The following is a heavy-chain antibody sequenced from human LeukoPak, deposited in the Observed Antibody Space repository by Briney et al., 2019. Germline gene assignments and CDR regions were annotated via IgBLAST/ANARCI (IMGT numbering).Heavy chain of an antibody. CDR1: GFTFSSYE. CDR3: AKDHYSTPYYFDY. D-gene: IGHD3-10*01. V-gene: IGHV3-48*03. J-gene: IGHJ4*02. Sequence: GGSLRLSCAASGFTFSSYEMNWVHQAPGMGLEWVSYISSNGSPIFYADSVKGRFTISRDNSKNTLYLQMNSLRAEDTAVYYCAKDHYSTPYYFDYWGQGTLVTVSS. CDR2: ISSNGSPI.